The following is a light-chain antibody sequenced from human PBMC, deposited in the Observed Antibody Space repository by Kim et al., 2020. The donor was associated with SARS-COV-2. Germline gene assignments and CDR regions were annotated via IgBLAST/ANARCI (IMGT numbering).Light chain of an antibody. CDR1: QGVSSF. J-gene: IGKJ4*01. Sequence: ASVGDRVTIPCRASQGVSSFLAWYQQKPGKAPDLLMSDASTLQSGVPSRFSGSGYGTDFTLTINSLQPEDFGTYYCQQFNSYPLTFGGGTKVDIK. CDR3: QQFNSYPLT. CDR2: DAS. V-gene: IGKV1-9*01.